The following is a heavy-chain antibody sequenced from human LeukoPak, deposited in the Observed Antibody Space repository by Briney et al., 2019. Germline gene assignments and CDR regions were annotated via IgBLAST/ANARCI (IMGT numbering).Heavy chain of an antibody. D-gene: IGHD1-1*01. CDR2: ISHDGGAK. V-gene: IGHV3-30*09. CDR3: ARALYTGSYIDY. CDR1: GFTFSNNA. Sequence: PGGSLRLSCAASGFTFSNNALHWVRQAPGKGLEWVAVISHDGGAKYYADSVKGRFAISRDNSKNTVFLQMNSLRGEDSAVYFCARALYTGSYIDYWGQGTLVTVSS. J-gene: IGHJ4*01.